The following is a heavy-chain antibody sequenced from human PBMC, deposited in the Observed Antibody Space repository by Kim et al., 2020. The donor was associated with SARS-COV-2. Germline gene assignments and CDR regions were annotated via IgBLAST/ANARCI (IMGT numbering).Heavy chain of an antibody. V-gene: IGHV3-7*01. CDR3: AGRRIEGDPWFVP. CDR1: GFTFSSNW. D-gene: IGHD2-15*01. CDR2: IKQDGSAY. Sequence: GGSLRLSCVPSGFTFSSNWMSWVRQAPGKGLEWVSNIKQDGSAYYYVDSVNGRIITSSDNANNPQYQLNNSLSVDAAAEYYCAGRRIEGDPWFVPWCQGT. J-gene: IGHJ5*02.